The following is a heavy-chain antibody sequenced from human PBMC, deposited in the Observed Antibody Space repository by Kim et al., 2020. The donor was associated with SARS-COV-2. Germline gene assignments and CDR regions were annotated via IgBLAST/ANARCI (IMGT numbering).Heavy chain of an antibody. CDR3: AKDQGGLMCSSTSCYGYWYYYYGMDV. D-gene: IGHD2-2*01. V-gene: IGHV3-30*18. Sequence: GGSLRLSCAASGFTFSSYGMHWVRQAPGKGLEWVAVISYDGSNKYYADSVKGRFTISRDNSKNTLYLQMNSLRAEDTAVYYCAKDQGGLMCSSTSCYGYWYYYYGMDVWGQGTTVTVSS. J-gene: IGHJ6*02. CDR1: GFTFSSYG. CDR2: ISYDGSNK.